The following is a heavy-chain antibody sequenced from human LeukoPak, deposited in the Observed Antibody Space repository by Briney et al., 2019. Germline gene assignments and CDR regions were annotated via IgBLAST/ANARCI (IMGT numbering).Heavy chain of an antibody. CDR1: GFTVSSKY. V-gene: IGHV3-33*08. CDR3: ASDFSSSVP. D-gene: IGHD6-6*01. J-gene: IGHJ5*02. Sequence: GGSLRLSCAASGFTVSSKYMSWVRQAPGKGLEWVALIWSDGSKKYYADSVKGRFTISRDNSQNTLYLQMNSLRVEDTAVYYCASDFSSSVPWGQGTLVTVSS. CDR2: IWSDGSKK.